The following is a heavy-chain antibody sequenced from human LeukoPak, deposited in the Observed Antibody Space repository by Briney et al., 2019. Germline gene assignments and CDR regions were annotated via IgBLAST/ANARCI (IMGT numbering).Heavy chain of an antibody. Sequence: GGSLRLSCAASGFTFSSYAMSWVRQAPGKGLEWVSAISGSGGSTYYADSVKGRFTISRDNSKNTLYLQMNSLRAEDTAVYYCARDRGYCSSTSCYTVGDLLFDYWGQGTLVTVSS. CDR3: ARDRGYCSSTSCYTVGDLLFDY. V-gene: IGHV3-23*01. D-gene: IGHD2-2*02. CDR1: GFTFSSYA. CDR2: ISGSGGST. J-gene: IGHJ4*02.